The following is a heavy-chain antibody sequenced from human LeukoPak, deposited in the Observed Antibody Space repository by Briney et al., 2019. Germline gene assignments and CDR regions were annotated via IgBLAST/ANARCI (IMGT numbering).Heavy chain of an antibody. V-gene: IGHV4-59*12. J-gene: IGHJ4*02. CDR1: GGSISSYY. Sequence: SETLSLTCSVSGGSISSYYWSWIRQPPGKGLEWIGYIYYSGSTNYNPSLKSRVTISVNTSKNQFSLKLSSVTAADTAVYYCARDSRGYVPNFDYWGQGTLVTVSS. D-gene: IGHD5-12*01. CDR2: IYYSGST. CDR3: ARDSRGYVPNFDY.